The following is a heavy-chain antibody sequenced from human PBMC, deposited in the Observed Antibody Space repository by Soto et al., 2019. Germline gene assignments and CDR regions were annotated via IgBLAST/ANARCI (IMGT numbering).Heavy chain of an antibody. CDR3: ARGGDTYDILTGYYRRRNWFDP. CDR2: ISAYNGNT. V-gene: IGHV1-18*01. CDR1: GYTFTSYG. D-gene: IGHD3-9*01. Sequence: QVQLVQSGAEVKKPGASVKVSCKASGYTFTSYGISWVRQAPGQGLEWMGWISAYNGNTNYAQKLQGRVTMTTDTSTGTAYMEVRSLRSDDTAGYYCARGGDTYDILTGYYRRRNWFDPWGQGTLVTVSS. J-gene: IGHJ5*02.